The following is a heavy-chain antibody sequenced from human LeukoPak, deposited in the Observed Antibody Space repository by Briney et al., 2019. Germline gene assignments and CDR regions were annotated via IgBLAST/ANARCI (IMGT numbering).Heavy chain of an antibody. Sequence: GGSLRLSCAASGFTVSSNYMSWVRQAPGKGLEWVANIKQDGSEKYYVDSVKGRFTISRDNAKNSLYLQMNSLRAEDTAVYYCARAPYGSGSRPFDYWGQGTLVTVSS. CDR1: GFTVSSNY. D-gene: IGHD3-10*01. CDR3: ARAPYGSGSRPFDY. J-gene: IGHJ4*02. CDR2: IKQDGSEK. V-gene: IGHV3-7*01.